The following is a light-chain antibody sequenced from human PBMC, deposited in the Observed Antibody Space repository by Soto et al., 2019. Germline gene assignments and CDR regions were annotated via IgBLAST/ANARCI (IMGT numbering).Light chain of an antibody. J-gene: IGLJ3*02. V-gene: IGLV4-60*02. CDR1: SGHSSYI. CDR2: LEGSGSY. Sequence: QLVLTQSSSASASLGSSVKLTCTLSSGHSSYIIAWHQQQPGKAPRYLMKLEGSGSYNKGSGVPDRFSGSSSGADRYLTISNLRFEDAADYYSETWDSNSRVFGGGTKLTVL. CDR3: ETWDSNSRV.